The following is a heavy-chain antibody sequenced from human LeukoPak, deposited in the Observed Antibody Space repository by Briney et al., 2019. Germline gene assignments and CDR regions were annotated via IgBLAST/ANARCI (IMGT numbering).Heavy chain of an antibody. CDR2: IFYTGST. V-gene: IGHV4-39*02. CDR3: ARGPRYTSGWYVY. CDR1: SGSISTSNYY. Sequence: PSETLSLTCTVSSGSISTSNYYWGWVRQPPGKALEWIGNIFYTGSTYYSPSLKSRVTISLDTSRNHFSLKLSSVSAADAAVYYCARGPRYTSGWYVYWGQGSLVTVSS. J-gene: IGHJ4*02. D-gene: IGHD6-19*01.